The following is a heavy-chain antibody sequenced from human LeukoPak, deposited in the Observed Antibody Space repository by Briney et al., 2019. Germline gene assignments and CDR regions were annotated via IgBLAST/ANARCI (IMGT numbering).Heavy chain of an antibody. D-gene: IGHD1-26*01. J-gene: IGHJ4*02. CDR1: GGSISSYY. Sequence: SETLSLTCSVSGGSISSYYWSWIRQPPGKGLEWIGYIYYSGSTYYNPSLKSRVTISVDTSKNQFSLKLSSVTAADTAVYYCARGGAGHLDYWGQGTLATVSS. V-gene: IGHV4-59*12. CDR2: IYYSGST. CDR3: ARGGAGHLDY.